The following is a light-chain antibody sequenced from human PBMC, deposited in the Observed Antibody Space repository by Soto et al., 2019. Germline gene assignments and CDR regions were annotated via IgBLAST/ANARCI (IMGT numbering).Light chain of an antibody. CDR3: QQYVNALT. CDR1: HDISNH. V-gene: IGKV1-33*01. J-gene: IGKJ4*01. CDR2: DAS. Sequence: DIQMTQSPSSLSASAGVRVTITCQASHDISNHLNWYQQKPGKAPKLLINDASNLETGVPSRFSGSGSGTDFTLTISSLQPEDIATYYCQQYVNALTFGGGTKVEIK.